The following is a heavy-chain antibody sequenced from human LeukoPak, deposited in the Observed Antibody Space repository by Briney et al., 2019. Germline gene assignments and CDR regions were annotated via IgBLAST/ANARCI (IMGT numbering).Heavy chain of an antibody. J-gene: IGHJ5*02. CDR1: GGSISSGGYY. V-gene: IGHV4-31*03. D-gene: IGHD2-15*01. Sequence: SQTLSLTCTVSGGSISSGGYYWSWIRQHPGKGLEWIGYIYYSGSTYYNPSLKSRVTISVDTSKNQFSLKLSSVTAADTAVYYCARYCSGGSCYSWFDPWGQGTLVTVSS. CDR2: IYYSGST. CDR3: ARYCSGGSCYSWFDP.